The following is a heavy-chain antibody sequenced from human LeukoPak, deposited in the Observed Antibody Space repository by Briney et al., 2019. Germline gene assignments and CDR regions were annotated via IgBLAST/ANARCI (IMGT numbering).Heavy chain of an antibody. V-gene: IGHV1-69*05. CDR3: ATRRDMYYFDY. CDR1: ARTFSIYA. J-gene: IGHJ4*02. CDR2: IIPIFGTA. D-gene: IGHD5-24*01. Sequence: SVKVFCKASARTFSIYAISRVRHAPCQGLEWMGGIIPIFGTANYAQKFQGRVTITTDESTSTAYMELSSLRSEDTAVYYCATRRDMYYFDYWGQGTLVTVSS.